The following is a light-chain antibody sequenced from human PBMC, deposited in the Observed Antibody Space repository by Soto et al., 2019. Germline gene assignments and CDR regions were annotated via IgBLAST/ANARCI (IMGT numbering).Light chain of an antibody. V-gene: IGLV2-11*01. CDR1: SSDVGGYNY. CDR3: CSYSGSYTWV. J-gene: IGLJ3*02. Sequence: QSALTQPRSVSGSPGQSVTISCTGTSSDVGGYNYVSWYQQHPGKAPKLMIYDVSKWPSGVPDRFSGSKSGNTASLTISGLQAEDEADYYCCSYSGSYTWVFDGGTKLTVL. CDR2: DVS.